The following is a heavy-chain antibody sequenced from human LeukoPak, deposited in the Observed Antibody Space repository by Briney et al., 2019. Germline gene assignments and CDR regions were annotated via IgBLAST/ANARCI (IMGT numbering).Heavy chain of an antibody. CDR1: GFSLSTSGVG. V-gene: IGHV2-5*02. D-gene: IGHD1-26*01. CDR2: IYWDDDK. CDR3: AHRLGISGSYYGIDFDY. Sequence: SGPTLVNPTQTLTLTCTFSGFSLSTSGVGVGWIRQPPGKALEWLALIYWDDDKRYSPSLKSRLTITKDTSRNQVVLTMTNMGPVDTATYYCAHRLGISGSYYGIDFDYWGQGTLVTVSS. J-gene: IGHJ4*02.